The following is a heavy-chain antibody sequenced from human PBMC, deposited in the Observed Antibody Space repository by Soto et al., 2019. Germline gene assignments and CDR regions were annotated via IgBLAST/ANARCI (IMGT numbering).Heavy chain of an antibody. CDR2: INPNSGGT. D-gene: IGHD3-22*01. Sequence: ASVKVSCKASGYTFTGYYMHWVRQAPGQGLEWMGWINPNSGGTNYAQKFQGWVTMTRDTSISTAYMELSRLRSDDTAVYYCARDSDYYDSSGYYQNWFDPWGQGTLVTVSS. J-gene: IGHJ5*02. CDR1: GYTFTGYY. CDR3: ARDSDYYDSSGYYQNWFDP. V-gene: IGHV1-2*04.